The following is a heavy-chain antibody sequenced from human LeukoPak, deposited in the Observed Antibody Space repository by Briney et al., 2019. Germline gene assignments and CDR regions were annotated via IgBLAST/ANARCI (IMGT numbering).Heavy chain of an antibody. Sequence: GGSLGLSFAASGFPFSSYSMNWVRPAPGKGLGWVSSIISSSSYIYYADSVKGRFTISRDNAKNSLYLQMNSLRAEDRAVYYCATPPLRWLVKGGYYFDYWGQGTLVTVSS. CDR3: ATPPLRWLVKGGYYFDY. CDR2: IISSSSYI. J-gene: IGHJ4*02. V-gene: IGHV3-21*01. CDR1: GFPFSSYS. D-gene: IGHD6-19*01.